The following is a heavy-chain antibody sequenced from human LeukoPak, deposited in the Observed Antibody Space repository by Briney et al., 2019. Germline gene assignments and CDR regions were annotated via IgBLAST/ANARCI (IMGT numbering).Heavy chain of an antibody. CDR2: IYYSGST. J-gene: IGHJ6*03. V-gene: IGHV4-39*07. CDR3: AREYCSSTSCYAGGYYYYYYMDV. CDR1: GGSISSSSYY. Sequence: SETLSLTCTVSGGSISSSSYYWGWIRQPPGKGLEWIGSIYYSGSTYYNPSLKSRVTISVDTSKNQFSLKLSSVTAADTAVYYCAREYCSSTSCYAGGYYYYYYMDVWGKGTTVTVSS. D-gene: IGHD2-2*01.